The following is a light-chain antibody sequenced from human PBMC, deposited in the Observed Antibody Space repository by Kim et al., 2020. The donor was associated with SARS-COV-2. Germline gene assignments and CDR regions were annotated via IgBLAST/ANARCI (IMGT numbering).Light chain of an antibody. CDR2: DVN. Sequence: GQSITISCTGTNSNVGGYNLVSWYQQYPGKAPKLLIYDVNERPSGFSSRFSGSKSGNTASLTISGLQAEDEADYYCCSYAGSFTWVFGGGTQLTVL. V-gene: IGLV2-23*02. CDR1: NSNVGGYNL. J-gene: IGLJ3*02. CDR3: CSYAGSFTWV.